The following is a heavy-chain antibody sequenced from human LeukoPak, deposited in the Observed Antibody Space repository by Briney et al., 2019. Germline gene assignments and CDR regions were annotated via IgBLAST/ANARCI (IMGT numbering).Heavy chain of an antibody. CDR2: IKQDGSEK. CDR1: GFTFSSYW. D-gene: IGHD4-17*01. CDR3: ARISALYGDYVPNAFDY. J-gene: IGHJ4*02. V-gene: IGHV3-7*01. Sequence: GGSLRLSCAASGFTFSSYWMSWVRQAPGKGLEWVANIKQDGSEKYYVDSVKGRFTISRDNAKNSLYLQMNSLRAEDTAVYYCARISALYGDYVPNAFDYWGRGTLVTVSS.